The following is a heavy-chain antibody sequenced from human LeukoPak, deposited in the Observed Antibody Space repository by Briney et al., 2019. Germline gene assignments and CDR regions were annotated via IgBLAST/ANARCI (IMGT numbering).Heavy chain of an antibody. J-gene: IGHJ4*01. D-gene: IGHD1-20*01. CDR3: ARDVNWNYCDY. CDR1: GFRYSHYG. CDR2: ISYDGSNK. V-gene: IGHV3-30*03. Sequence: GGSLRLSCVASGFRYSHYGMSWVRQAPGKGLEWVAVISYDGSNKYYADSVKGRFTISRDNSKNTLYLQMNSLRAEDTAVYYCARDVNWNYCDYWGHGTLVTVSS.